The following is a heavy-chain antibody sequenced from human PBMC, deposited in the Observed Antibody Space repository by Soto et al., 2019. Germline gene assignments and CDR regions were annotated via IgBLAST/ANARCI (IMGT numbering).Heavy chain of an antibody. V-gene: IGHV1-69*02. J-gene: IGHJ6*03. CDR3: ARGYCSSTSCYTPYYYYYMDV. D-gene: IGHD2-2*02. CDR2: IIPILGIA. CDR1: GGTFSSYT. Sequence: GASVKVSCKASGGTFSSYTISWVRQAPGQGLEWMGRIIPILGIANYAQKFQGRVTITADKSTSTAYMELSSLRSEDTAVYYCARGYCSSTSCYTPYYYYYMDVWGKGTTVTVSS.